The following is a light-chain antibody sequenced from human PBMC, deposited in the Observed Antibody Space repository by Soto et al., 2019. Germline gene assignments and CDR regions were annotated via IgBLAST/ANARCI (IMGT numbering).Light chain of an antibody. V-gene: IGKV3-20*01. CDR1: QSVGSDY. Sequence: EIVLTQSPGTLSLSPGERATLSCRASQSVGSDYLAWYQQKPGQAPRLLIYGASRRATGIPDRFSGSGSGTDFTLTISRLAPEDFAVYCCHQYASSPITFGQGTRLEIK. CDR2: GAS. J-gene: IGKJ5*01. CDR3: HQYASSPIT.